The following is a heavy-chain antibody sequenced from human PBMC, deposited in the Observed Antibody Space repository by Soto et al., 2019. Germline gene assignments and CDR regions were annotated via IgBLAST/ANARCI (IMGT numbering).Heavy chain of an antibody. Sequence: QVQLQESGPGRVKPSQTLSLTCTVSGGSISSGGYFWSWIRQHPGKGLEWIGFIYYSGSTYYNPSLKSRVTISVDTSKNQFSLKLSSVTAADTAVYYCAREGAAPYYYYGMDVWGQGTTVTVSS. D-gene: IGHD6-6*01. CDR1: GGSISSGGYF. J-gene: IGHJ6*02. V-gene: IGHV4-31*03. CDR3: AREGAAPYYYYGMDV. CDR2: IYYSGST.